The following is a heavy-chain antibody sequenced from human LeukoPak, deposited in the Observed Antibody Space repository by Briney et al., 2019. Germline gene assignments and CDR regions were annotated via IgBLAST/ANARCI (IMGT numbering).Heavy chain of an antibody. J-gene: IGHJ4*02. V-gene: IGHV3-30*02. CDR1: GFTFSSYG. CDR3: AKDLLMTQLTVTAPFDY. CDR2: VRYDGSHQ. Sequence: SGGSLRLSCVASGFTFSSYGMDWVRQAPGKGLEWLAFVRYDGSHQHLADSVKGRFTISRDNSKNTVYLQMNSLRAEDTAVYYCAKDLLMTQLTVTAPFDYWGQGTLVTVSS. D-gene: IGHD4-17*01.